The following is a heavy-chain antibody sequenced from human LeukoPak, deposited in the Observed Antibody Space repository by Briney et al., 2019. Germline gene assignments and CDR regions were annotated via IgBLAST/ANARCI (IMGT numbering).Heavy chain of an antibody. CDR3: AKDAYGSGSYGGFDY. CDR1: GFSFYNLA. CDR2: ISHDGNSR. V-gene: IGHV3-30*04. D-gene: IGHD3-10*01. J-gene: IGHJ4*02. Sequence: PGGSLRLSCATSGFSFYNLAFHWVRQAPGKGLEWVSLISHDGNSRKYADSVKGRFIVSRDNSKNTLYLQMNSLRAEDTAVYYCAKDAYGSGSYGGFDYWGQGTLVTVSS.